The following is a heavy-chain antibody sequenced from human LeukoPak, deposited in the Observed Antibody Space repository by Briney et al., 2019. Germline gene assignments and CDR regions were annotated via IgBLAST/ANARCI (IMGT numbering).Heavy chain of an antibody. J-gene: IGHJ4*02. D-gene: IGHD6-19*01. CDR2: ISHDGSTK. CDR1: GFTFSIYA. Sequence: ERSLRLSCAASGFTFSIYAIHWVRQAPGKGLEWVAVISHDGSTKYYADSVRGRFTISRDNSKNTLYLQMDSLGAEDTAVYYCARAVVGKEDLDYWGRGTLVTVSS. CDR3: ARAVVGKEDLDY. V-gene: IGHV3-30*04.